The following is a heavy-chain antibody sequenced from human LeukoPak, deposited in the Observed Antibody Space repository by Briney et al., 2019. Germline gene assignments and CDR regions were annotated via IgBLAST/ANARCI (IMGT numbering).Heavy chain of an antibody. V-gene: IGHV3-23*01. Sequence: PGGSLRLSCAASGFTFSNYATSWIRQAPGKGLEWVSGIIESGGGTHYADSVKGRFTISRDNSQNTLYLQMISLRAEDTAVYYCAKDYKVRSGEPPIDYWGQGTLVTVSS. CDR3: AKDYKVRSGEPPIDY. CDR1: GFTFSNYA. CDR2: IIESGGGT. D-gene: IGHD7-27*01. J-gene: IGHJ4*02.